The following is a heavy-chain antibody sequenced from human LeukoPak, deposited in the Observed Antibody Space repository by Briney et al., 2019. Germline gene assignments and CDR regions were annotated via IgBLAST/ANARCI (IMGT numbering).Heavy chain of an antibody. D-gene: IGHD2-2*01. CDR2: INHSGST. Sequence: SETLSLTCAVYGGSFSGYYWSWIRQPPGKGLEWIGEINHSGSTNYNPSLKSRVTISVDTSKNQFSLKLSSVTAADTAVYYCARIGYCSSTSCYAFDIWGQGTMVTVSS. V-gene: IGHV4-34*01. J-gene: IGHJ3*02. CDR3: ARIGYCSSTSCYAFDI. CDR1: GGSFSGYY.